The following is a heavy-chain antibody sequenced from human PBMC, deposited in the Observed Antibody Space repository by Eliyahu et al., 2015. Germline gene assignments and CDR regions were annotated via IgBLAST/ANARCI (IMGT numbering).Heavy chain of an antibody. Sequence: QLQLQESGPGLVKPSETLSLTCTVSGGSISSSSYYWGWIRQPPGKGLEWIGSIYYSGSTYYNPSLKSRVTISVDTSKNQFSLKLSSVTAADTAVYYCARPDLLTGYYDRWGQGTLVTVSS. D-gene: IGHD3-9*01. CDR1: GGSISSSSYY. V-gene: IGHV4-39*01. J-gene: IGHJ4*02. CDR2: IYYSGST. CDR3: ARPDLLTGYYDR.